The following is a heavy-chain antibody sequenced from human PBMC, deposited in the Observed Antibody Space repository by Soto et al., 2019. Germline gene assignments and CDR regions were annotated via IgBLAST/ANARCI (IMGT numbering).Heavy chain of an antibody. J-gene: IGHJ4*02. V-gene: IGHV3-9*01. CDR1: GFTFDDYA. CDR3: AKDIRSYYDSSGYFDY. CDR2: ISWNSGSI. Sequence: QPGGSLRLSCAASGFTFDDYAMHWVRQAPGKGLEWVSGISWNSGSIGYADSVKGRFTISRDNAKNSLYLQMNSLRAEDTALYYCAKDIRSYYDSSGYFDYWGQGTLVTVSS. D-gene: IGHD3-22*01.